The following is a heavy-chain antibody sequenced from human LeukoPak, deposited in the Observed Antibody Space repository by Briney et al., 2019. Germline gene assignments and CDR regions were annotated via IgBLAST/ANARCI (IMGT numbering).Heavy chain of an antibody. J-gene: IGHJ4*02. CDR2: ISWNSGSI. V-gene: IGHV3-9*01. Sequence: GGSLRLSCAASGFTFDDYAMHWVRHAPGKGLEWVSGISWNSGSIGYADSVKGRFTISRDNAKSSLYLQMNSLRAEDTALYYCAKGRGYYDYWGQGTLVTVSS. CDR1: GFTFDDYA. CDR3: AKGRGYYDY. D-gene: IGHD3-22*01.